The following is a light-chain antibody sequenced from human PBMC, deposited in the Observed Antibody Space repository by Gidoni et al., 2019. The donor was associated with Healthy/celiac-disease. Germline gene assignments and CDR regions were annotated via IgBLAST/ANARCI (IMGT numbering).Light chain of an antibody. CDR1: ALPKQY. V-gene: IGLV3-25*03. CDR3: QSADSSGTYRDVV. J-gene: IGLJ2*01. CDR2: KDS. Sequence: SYELTQPPSVSVSPGQTARITCSGDALPKQYAYWYQQKPGPAPVLVIYKDSERPPGIPERFSGSSSGTTVTLTISGVQAEDEADYYCQSADSSGTYRDVVFGGGTKLTX.